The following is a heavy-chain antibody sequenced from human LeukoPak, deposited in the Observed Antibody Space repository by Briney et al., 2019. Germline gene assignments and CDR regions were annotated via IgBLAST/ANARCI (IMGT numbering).Heavy chain of an antibody. CDR3: AALAVSGALVAGN. V-gene: IGHV3-74*03. Sequence: AGRSLRLSCGASGFTFRNYWMHWVSQAPGKGLVWVSRINSDGSSTTYADSVKGRFTISRDNGKNTLFLQMNSLRAEDTAVYYCAALAVSGALVAGNWGQGTLVTVSS. J-gene: IGHJ4*02. CDR1: GFTFRNYW. CDR2: INSDGSST. D-gene: IGHD6-19*01.